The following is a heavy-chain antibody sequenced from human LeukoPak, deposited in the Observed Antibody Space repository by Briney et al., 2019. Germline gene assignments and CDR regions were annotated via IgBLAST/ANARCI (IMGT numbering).Heavy chain of an antibody. CDR1: GFTFSSYA. D-gene: IGHD1-1*01. Sequence: AGGSLRLSCAASGFTFSSYAMHWVRQAPGKGLEWVAVISYDGSNKYYADSVKGRFTISRDNSKNTLYLQMNSLRAEDTAVYYCARRTAGDAFDIWGQGTMVTVSS. CDR3: ARRTAGDAFDI. V-gene: IGHV3-30*04. CDR2: ISYDGSNK. J-gene: IGHJ3*02.